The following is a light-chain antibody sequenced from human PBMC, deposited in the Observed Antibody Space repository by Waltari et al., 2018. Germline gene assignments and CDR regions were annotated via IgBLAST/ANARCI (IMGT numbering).Light chain of an antibody. CDR2: EAS. CDR3: QQRSNWPPLT. J-gene: IGKJ4*01. V-gene: IGKV3-11*01. CDR1: QSVSNF. Sequence: EVVLTQSPAPLSLSPGERATLSCRASQSVSNFLAWYQQKPGQAPRLLIYEASQRATGIPARFSGSGSGTDFTLTISSLEPEDFAVYYCQQRSNWPPLTFGGGTKVEIK.